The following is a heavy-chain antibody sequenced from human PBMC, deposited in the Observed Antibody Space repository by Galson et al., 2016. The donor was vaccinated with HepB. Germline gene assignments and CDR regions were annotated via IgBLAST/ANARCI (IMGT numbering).Heavy chain of an antibody. V-gene: IGHV1-8*01. J-gene: IGHJ3*02. CDR1: GYTFTTYD. Sequence: SVKVSCKASGYTFTTYDISWVRQATGQGLEWLGWMNSNSGNTGYAQKFLGRDTMTKNTSISTAYMELSSLRSEDTAVYYCARVKGDAFDMWGHGTMVTASS. CDR3: ARVKGDAFDM. CDR2: MNSNSGNT.